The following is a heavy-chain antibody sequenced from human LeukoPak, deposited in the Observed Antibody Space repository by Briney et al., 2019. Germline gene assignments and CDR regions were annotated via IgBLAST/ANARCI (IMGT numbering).Heavy chain of an antibody. J-gene: IGHJ4*02. CDR1: GYTFTSYG. CDR3: ARNGNLRYFHSSDY. Sequence: ASVKVSCKASGYTFTSYGISWVRQAPGQGLEWMGWISAYNGNTNYAQKLQGRVTMTTDTSTSTAYMELRRLRSEDPAVYYRARNGNLRYFHSSDYWGQGTLVTVSS. CDR2: ISAYNGNT. D-gene: IGHD3-9*01. V-gene: IGHV1-18*01.